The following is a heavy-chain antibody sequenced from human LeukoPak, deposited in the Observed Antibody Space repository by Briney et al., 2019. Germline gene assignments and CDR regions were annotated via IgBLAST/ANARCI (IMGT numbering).Heavy chain of an antibody. D-gene: IGHD3-10*01. Sequence: GGSLRLSCAASGFTVSSNYMSWVRQAPGKGLEWVSVIYSGGSTYYADSVKGRFTISRDNSKNTLYLQMNSLRAEDTAVYYCASKYYYGSGSFSEGYWGQGTLVTVSS. CDR1: GFTVSSNY. J-gene: IGHJ4*02. V-gene: IGHV3-53*01. CDR2: IYSGGST. CDR3: ASKYYYGSGSFSEGY.